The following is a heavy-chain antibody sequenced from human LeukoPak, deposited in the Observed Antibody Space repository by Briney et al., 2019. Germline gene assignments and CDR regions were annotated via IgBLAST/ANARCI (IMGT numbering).Heavy chain of an antibody. Sequence: PSETLSLTCTVSGGSITSYYWSWIRQPPGKGLEWIGYIYSSGNTRYNPSLKSRVTMSVDTSNNQFSLMLTSVTAADTAIYYCARHAPGGFDYWGQGILVTVSS. V-gene: IGHV4-59*08. CDR3: ARHAPGGFDY. D-gene: IGHD1-14*01. CDR1: GGSITSYY. J-gene: IGHJ4*02. CDR2: IYSSGNT.